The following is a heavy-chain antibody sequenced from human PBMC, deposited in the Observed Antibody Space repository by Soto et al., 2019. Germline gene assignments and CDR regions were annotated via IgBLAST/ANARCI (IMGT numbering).Heavy chain of an antibody. J-gene: IGHJ4*02. Sequence: EVQLVESGGGLVQPGGSLRLSCAASGFTFSSYWMSWVRQAPGKGLEWVANIKQDGSEKYYVDSVKGRFTISRDNAKNSLYLQMNSLRAEDTAVYYCARSLLPYVWGSYFDYWGQGTLVTVSS. CDR2: IKQDGSEK. CDR3: ARSLLPYVWGSYFDY. D-gene: IGHD3-16*01. CDR1: GFTFSSYW. V-gene: IGHV3-7*01.